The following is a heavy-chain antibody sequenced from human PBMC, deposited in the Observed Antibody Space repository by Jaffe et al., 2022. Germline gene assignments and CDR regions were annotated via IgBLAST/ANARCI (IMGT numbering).Heavy chain of an antibody. Sequence: EVQLVESGGGLVQPGGSLRLSCAASGFTFSSYWMSWVRQAPGKGLEWVANIKQDGSEKYYVDSVKGRFTISRDNAKNSLYLQMNSLRAEDTAVYYCARDTQRMITFGGVIAAGDAFDIWGQGTMVTVSS. J-gene: IGHJ3*02. CDR2: IKQDGSEK. CDR1: GFTFSSYW. CDR3: ARDTQRMITFGGVIAAGDAFDI. D-gene: IGHD3-16*02. V-gene: IGHV3-7*05.